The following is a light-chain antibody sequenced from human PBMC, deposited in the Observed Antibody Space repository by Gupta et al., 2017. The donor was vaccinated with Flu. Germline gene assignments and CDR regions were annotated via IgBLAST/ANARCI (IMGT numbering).Light chain of an antibody. CDR3: QQYNNWPLT. Sequence: IVMTQSPANLSVSPGERATLSCWASQSVSSNLAWYQQKPGQAPRLLIYGASTRATGIPARFSGSGSGTEFTLTISSLQSEDFAVYFCQQYNNWPLTFGGGTKVEIK. CDR1: QSVSSN. CDR2: GAS. V-gene: IGKV3-15*01. J-gene: IGKJ4*01.